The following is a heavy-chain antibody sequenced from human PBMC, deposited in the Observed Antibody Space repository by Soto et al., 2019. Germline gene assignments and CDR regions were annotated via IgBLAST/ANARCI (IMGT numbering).Heavy chain of an antibody. CDR1: GFTFSSYG. D-gene: IGHD2-8*01. Sequence: GGSLRLSCAASGFTFSSYGMHWVRQAPGKGLEWVAVISYDGSNKYYADSVKGRFTISRDNSKNTLYLQMNSLRAEDTAVYYCAKETLGYCTNGVCYYFDYWGQGTLVTVSS. J-gene: IGHJ4*02. CDR2: ISYDGSNK. V-gene: IGHV3-30*18. CDR3: AKETLGYCTNGVCYYFDY.